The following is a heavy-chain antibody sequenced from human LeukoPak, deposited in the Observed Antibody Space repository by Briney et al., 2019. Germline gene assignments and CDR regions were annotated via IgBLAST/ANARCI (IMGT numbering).Heavy chain of an antibody. CDR3: ARALDYYGSGSPLADRDAFDI. V-gene: IGHV1-69*05. CDR2: IIPIFGTA. Sequence: SVKVSCKASGGTFSSYAISWVRQAPGQGLEWMGRIIPIFGTANYAQKFQGRVTITTDESTSTAYMELSSLRSEDTAVYYCARALDYYGSGSPLADRDAFDIWGQGTMVTVSS. D-gene: IGHD3-10*01. J-gene: IGHJ3*02. CDR1: GGTFSSYA.